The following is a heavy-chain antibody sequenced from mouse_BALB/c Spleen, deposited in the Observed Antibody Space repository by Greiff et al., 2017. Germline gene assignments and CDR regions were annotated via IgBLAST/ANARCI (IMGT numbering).Heavy chain of an antibody. V-gene: IGHV1-87*01. CDR1: GYTFTSYW. CDR2: IYPGDGDT. J-gene: IGHJ3*01. CDR3: ARYGNYEAY. Sequence: QVQLQQSGAELARPGASVKLSCKASGYTFTSYWMQWVKQRPGQGLEWIGAIYPGDGDTRYTQKFKGKATLTADKSSSTAYMQLSSLASEDSAVYYCARYGNYEAYWGQGTLVTVSA. D-gene: IGHD2-1*01.